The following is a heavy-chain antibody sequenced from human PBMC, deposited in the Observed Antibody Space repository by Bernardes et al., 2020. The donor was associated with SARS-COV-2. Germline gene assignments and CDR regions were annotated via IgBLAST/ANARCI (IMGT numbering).Heavy chain of an antibody. Sequence: SETLSLTCTVSGGSISSGGYYWSWIRQHPGKGLEWIGYIYYSGSTYYNPSLKSRVTISVDTSKNQFSLKLSSVTAADTAVYYCARVHSITIFGVVGRFDPWGQGTLVTVSS. CDR3: ARVHSITIFGVVGRFDP. J-gene: IGHJ5*02. V-gene: IGHV4-31*03. D-gene: IGHD3-3*01. CDR1: GGSISSGGYY. CDR2: IYYSGST.